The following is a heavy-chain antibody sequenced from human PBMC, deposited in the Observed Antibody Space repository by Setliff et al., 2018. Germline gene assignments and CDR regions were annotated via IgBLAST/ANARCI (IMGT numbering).Heavy chain of an antibody. Sequence: SETLSLTCAVYGGSFSGYYWSWIRQPPGKGLEWIGTIYYSGNTHYTPSLKSRVTISVDTSNNQFSLKLNSVTAADTGVYYCARHVGGAGGLDYWGQGTLVTVSS. CDR3: ARHVGGAGGLDY. V-gene: IGHV4-34*01. J-gene: IGHJ4*02. CDR2: IYYSGNT. D-gene: IGHD1-26*01. CDR1: GGSFSGYY.